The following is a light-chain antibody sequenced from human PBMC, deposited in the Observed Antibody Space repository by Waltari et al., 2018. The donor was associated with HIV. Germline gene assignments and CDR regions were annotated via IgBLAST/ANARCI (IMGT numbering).Light chain of an antibody. CDR1: SSNIGAGFD. Sequence: HSVLTQPPSVSGAPGQRVTISCTGSSSNIGAGFDVHWYQHLPGTAPKLLIYSNSNRPSGVPDRVSGSKSGTSASLAITGLQAEDEADYYCQSYDSSLSALFGGGTKLTVL. CDR3: QSYDSSLSAL. V-gene: IGLV1-40*01. J-gene: IGLJ2*01. CDR2: SNS.